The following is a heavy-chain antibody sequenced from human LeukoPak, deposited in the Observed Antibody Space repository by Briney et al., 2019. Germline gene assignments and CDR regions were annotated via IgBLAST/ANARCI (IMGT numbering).Heavy chain of an antibody. CDR3: ARNYLGFSY. CDR2: MNPNSGNT. V-gene: IGHV1-8*02. J-gene: IGHJ4*02. CDR1: GYTFTGYY. Sequence: ASVKVSCKASGYTFTGYYMHWVRQAPGQGLEWMGWMNPNSGNTGYAQKFHGRVTMTRDTSISTAYMELSSLRSEDTAVYYCARNYLGFSYWGQGTLLTVSS. D-gene: IGHD7-27*01.